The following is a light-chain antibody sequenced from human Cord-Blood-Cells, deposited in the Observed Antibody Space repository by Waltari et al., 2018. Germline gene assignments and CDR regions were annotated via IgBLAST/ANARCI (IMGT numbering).Light chain of an antibody. J-gene: IGLJ1*01. CDR1: NIGSKS. CDR2: YDS. V-gene: IGLV3-21*04. CDR3: QVWDSSSDHNYV. Sequence: SYVLTQPPSVSVAPGKTARITCGGNNIGSKSVHWYQRKPGQAPVLVIYYDSDRTSGIPERFAGSNSGNTATLTISRVEAGDEADYYCQVWDSSSDHNYVFGTGTKVTVL.